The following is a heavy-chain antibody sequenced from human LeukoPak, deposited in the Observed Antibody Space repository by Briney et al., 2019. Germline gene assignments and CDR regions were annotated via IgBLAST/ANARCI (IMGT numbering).Heavy chain of an antibody. CDR2: IYSGGST. J-gene: IGHJ6*03. V-gene: IGHV3-66*02. CDR1: GFTVSSNY. CDR3: AKELSTSSYYYYYMDV. Sequence: GGSLRLSCAASGFTVSSNYMSWVRQAPGKGLEWVSVIYSGGSTYYADSVKGRFTISRDNSKNTLYLQMNSLRAEDTAVYYCAKELSTSSYYYYYMDVWGKGTTVTVSS. D-gene: IGHD2-2*01.